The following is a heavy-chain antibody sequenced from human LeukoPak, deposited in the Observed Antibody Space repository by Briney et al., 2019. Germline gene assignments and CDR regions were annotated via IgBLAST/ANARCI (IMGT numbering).Heavy chain of an antibody. Sequence: GGSLRLSRAASGFTFSDYYMSWIRQAPGKGLEWVSYISSSGSTIYYADSVKGRFAISRDNAKNSLYLQMNSLRAEDTAVYYCARENNVVVIAYPPFDYWGQGTLVTVSS. V-gene: IGHV3-11*04. J-gene: IGHJ4*02. CDR3: ARENNVVVIAYPPFDY. D-gene: IGHD2-21*01. CDR2: ISSSGSTI. CDR1: GFTFSDYY.